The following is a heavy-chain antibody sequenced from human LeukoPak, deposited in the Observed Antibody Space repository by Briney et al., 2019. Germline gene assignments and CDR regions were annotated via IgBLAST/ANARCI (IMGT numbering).Heavy chain of an antibody. Sequence: PGGSLRLSCAASGFTFSSYAMSWVRQAPGKGLEWVSSISSSSSYIYYADSVKGRFTISRDNAKNSLYLQMNSLRAEDTAVYYCARVSNIVVVPAALDYWGQGTLVTVSS. J-gene: IGHJ4*02. CDR2: ISSSSSYI. V-gene: IGHV3-21*01. CDR3: ARVSNIVVVPAALDY. CDR1: GFTFSSYA. D-gene: IGHD2-2*01.